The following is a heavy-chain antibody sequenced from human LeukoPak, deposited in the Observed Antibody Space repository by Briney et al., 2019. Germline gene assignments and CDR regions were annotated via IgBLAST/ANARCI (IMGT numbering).Heavy chain of an antibody. J-gene: IGHJ4*02. V-gene: IGHV3-30*18. CDR1: GFTFSSYG. CDR3: AKGNVKGGKWLPGYFDY. Sequence: GRSLRLSCAASGFTFSSYGMHWVRQAPGKGLHRVAVISYDGSNKYYADSVKGRFTISRDNSKNTLYLQMNSLRAEDTAVYYCAKGNVKGGKWLPGYFDYWGQGTLVTVSS. CDR2: ISYDGSNK. D-gene: IGHD6-19*01.